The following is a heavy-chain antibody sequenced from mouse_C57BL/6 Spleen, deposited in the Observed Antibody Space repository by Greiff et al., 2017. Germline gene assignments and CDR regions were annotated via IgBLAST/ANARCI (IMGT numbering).Heavy chain of an antibody. J-gene: IGHJ2*01. CDR2: IYPGDGDT. Sequence: VQLQQSGAELVKPGASVKISCKASGYAFSSYWMNWVKQRPGKGLEWIGQIYPGDGDTNYNGKFKGKATLTADKSSSTAYMQLSSLTSEDSAVYFCARSDYYGSSSYYFGCWGQGTTRTVSS. V-gene: IGHV1-80*01. CDR3: ARSDYYGSSSYYFGC. D-gene: IGHD1-1*01. CDR1: GYAFSSYW.